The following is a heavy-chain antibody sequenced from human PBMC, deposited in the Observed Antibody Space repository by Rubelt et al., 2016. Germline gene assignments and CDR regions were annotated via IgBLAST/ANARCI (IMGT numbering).Heavy chain of an antibody. V-gene: IGHV1-18*01. Sequence: QIQLVQSGPEVEKPGASVKVSCKASGYTFISYGISWIRQAPGQGLEGMGWISAYDGNTNYAQKVQGRGTMPPETSTRTAYRELRSLRSDDTAVYYCATVSCSGGSCYSLSLGYWGQGTLVTVSS. J-gene: IGHJ4*02. CDR2: ISAYDGNT. CDR1: GYTFISYG. D-gene: IGHD2-15*01. CDR3: ATVSCSGGSCYSLSLGY.